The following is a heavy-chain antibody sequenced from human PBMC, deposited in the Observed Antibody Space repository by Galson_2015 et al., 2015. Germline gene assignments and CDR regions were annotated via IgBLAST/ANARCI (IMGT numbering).Heavy chain of an antibody. D-gene: IGHD1-26*01. CDR2: INSDGSST. CDR3: ARGSGSYSYYYGMDV. Sequence: SLRLSCAASGFTFSSYWMHWVRQAPGKGLVWVSRINSDGSSTSYADSVKGRFTISRDNAKNTLYLQMNSLRAEDTAVYYCARGSGSYSYYYGMDVWGQGTTVTVSS. V-gene: IGHV3-74*01. CDR1: GFTFSSYW. J-gene: IGHJ6*02.